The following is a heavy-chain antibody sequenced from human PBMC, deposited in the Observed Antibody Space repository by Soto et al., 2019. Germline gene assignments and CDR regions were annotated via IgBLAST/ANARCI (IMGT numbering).Heavy chain of an antibody. CDR3: ARGGSNDWQVAFDI. V-gene: IGHV4-34*01. Sequence: SETLSLTCVVSGGSFSTYYYNWIRQSPGKGLEWIGEINHSGSNNYSPSLKSRVTMSLDTSKNQFSLKLTSVTAADTAVYYCARGGSNDWQVAFDIWGQGTMVTV. D-gene: IGHD3-9*01. CDR1: GGSFSTYY. J-gene: IGHJ3*02. CDR2: INHSGSN.